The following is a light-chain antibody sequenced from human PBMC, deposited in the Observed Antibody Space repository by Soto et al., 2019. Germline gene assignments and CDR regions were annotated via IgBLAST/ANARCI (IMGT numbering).Light chain of an antibody. Sequence: EIVLTQSPATLSVSPGETVSLSCRASQSVSNKLAWFQQKPGQAPRLLIYDASNRATGIPARFSGSGSGTDFTLTISSLEPEDFAVYYCQQRSNWPLWTFGQGTKVDIK. CDR1: QSVSNK. V-gene: IGKV3-11*01. J-gene: IGKJ1*01. CDR2: DAS. CDR3: QQRSNWPLWT.